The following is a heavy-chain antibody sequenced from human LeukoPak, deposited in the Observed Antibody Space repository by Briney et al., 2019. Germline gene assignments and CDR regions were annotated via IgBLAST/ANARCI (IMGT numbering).Heavy chain of an antibody. V-gene: IGHV3-30*18. J-gene: IGHJ4*02. CDR1: GFTFSNYY. CDR2: ISYDGGIK. Sequence: GRSLRLSCAASGFTFSNYYMHWVRQAPGKGLEWVALISYDGGIKYHGDSVRGRFTTSRDNSENTLYLHMNSLRPEDTAVYYCAKGGAQKTLRWGMDYWGQGTLVTVSS. CDR3: AKGGAQKTLRWGMDY. D-gene: IGHD4-23*01.